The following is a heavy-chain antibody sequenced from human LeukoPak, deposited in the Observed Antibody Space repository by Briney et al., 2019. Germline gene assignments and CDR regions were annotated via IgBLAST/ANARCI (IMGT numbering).Heavy chain of an antibody. CDR3: ARDGGLDY. CDR1: GYTFTDYY. CDR2: ISPNSGDT. J-gene: IGHJ4*02. V-gene: IGHV1-2*02. D-gene: IGHD4-23*01. Sequence: ASVTVSCKASGYTFTDYYMHWVRQAPGQGLEWMGWISPNSGDTNYAQKFQGRVTMTRDTSISSAYMEVTRLTSDDTAVYYCARDGGLDYWGQGTPVTVSS.